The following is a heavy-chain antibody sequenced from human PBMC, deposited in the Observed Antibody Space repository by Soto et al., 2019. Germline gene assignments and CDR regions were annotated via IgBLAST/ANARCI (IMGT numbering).Heavy chain of an antibody. CDR1: GGSISNYY. CDR3: ARVPSP. CDR2: IYHSGST. Sequence: SETLSLTCIVSGGSISNYYWSWIRQPPGKGLEWIGYIYHSGSTYYNPSLKSRVTISVDRSKNQFSLKLSSVTAADTAVYYCARVPSPWGQGTLVTSPQ. J-gene: IGHJ5*02. V-gene: IGHV4-59*12.